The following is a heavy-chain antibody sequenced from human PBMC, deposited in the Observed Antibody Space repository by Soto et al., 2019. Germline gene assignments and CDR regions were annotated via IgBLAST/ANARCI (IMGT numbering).Heavy chain of an antibody. D-gene: IGHD3-22*01. J-gene: IGHJ6*02. V-gene: IGHV1-18*01. Sequence: ASVKVSCKASVYTFTSYGISWVRQAPGQGREGMGWISAYNGNTNYAQKLQGRVTMTTDTSTSTAYMELRNLRSDDTAVDYCARDGENYYDSSGYTHYYYYYGMDVWGQGTTVTVSS. CDR2: ISAYNGNT. CDR3: ARDGENYYDSSGYTHYYYYYGMDV. CDR1: VYTFTSYG.